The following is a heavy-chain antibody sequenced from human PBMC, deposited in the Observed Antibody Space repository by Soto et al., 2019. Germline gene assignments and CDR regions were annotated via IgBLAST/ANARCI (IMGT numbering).Heavy chain of an antibody. V-gene: IGHV3-66*01. Sequence: GGSLRLSCAASGFTVSSNYMSWVRQAPGKGLEWVSVIYSGGSTYYADSVKGRFTISRDNSKNTLYLQMNSLRAEDTAVYYCAREKGGPTGTPLTWDYYYMDVWGKGTTVTVSS. CDR3: AREKGGPTGTPLTWDYYYMDV. CDR2: IYSGGST. D-gene: IGHD1-1*01. CDR1: GFTVSSNY. J-gene: IGHJ6*03.